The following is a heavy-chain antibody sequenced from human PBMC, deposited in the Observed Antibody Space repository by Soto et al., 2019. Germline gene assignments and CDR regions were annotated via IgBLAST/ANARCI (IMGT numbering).Heavy chain of an antibody. J-gene: IGHJ2*01. V-gene: IGHV3-23*01. CDR3: AKDGALYYDYVWGSYRPHWYFDL. D-gene: IGHD3-16*02. CDR1: ELTFRDYA. Sequence: PGGSLRLSCAASELTFRDYAMTWVRQAPGKGLEWVSTITGNGDTTFYTDSVRGRFTISRDNSKKVFYLQMNSLRAEDTAEYYCAKDGALYYDYVWGSYRPHWYFDLWGRGTLVTVSS. CDR2: ITGNGDTT.